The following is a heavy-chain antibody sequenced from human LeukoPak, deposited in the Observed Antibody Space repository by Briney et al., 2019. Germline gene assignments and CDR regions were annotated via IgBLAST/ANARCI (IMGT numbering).Heavy chain of an antibody. D-gene: IGHD3-16*01. Sequence: GGSRRLSCAAAGVTLSRHDMHGGRHAPGKGLVWVSRINSDGSSTSYADSVKGRFTISRDNVKNTMYLQMNSLRVEDTAVYYCVRILGGWGQGTLVTVSS. CDR2: INSDGSST. CDR3: VRILGG. CDR1: GVTLSRHD. J-gene: IGHJ4*02. V-gene: IGHV3-74*01.